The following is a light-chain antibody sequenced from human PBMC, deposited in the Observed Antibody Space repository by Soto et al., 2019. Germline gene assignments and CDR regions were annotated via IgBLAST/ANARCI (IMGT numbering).Light chain of an antibody. V-gene: IGLV1-40*01. CDR2: GNS. Sequence: QSVLTQPPSVSGAPGQRVTISCTGSSSNIGAGYDVHWYQQLPGTAPKLLIYGNSNRPSGVPDRFSGSKSGTSASLAITGLQAEDEADYYCLSSDSSLNVFGTGTKVTVL. CDR3: LSSDSSLNV. J-gene: IGLJ1*01. CDR1: SSNIGAGYD.